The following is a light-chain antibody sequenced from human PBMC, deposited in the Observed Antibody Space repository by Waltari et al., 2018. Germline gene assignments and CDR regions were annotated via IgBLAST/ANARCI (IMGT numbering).Light chain of an antibody. Sequence: QSALTQPASVSGSPGQSITISCSGTYNDVGAYSYVSWYQQHPGKAPKLVIYEVSNRPSGVSGHFSGSKSGNTASLTISGLQAEDEADYYCSSYTNSGSSYVFGTGTKVTVL. CDR2: EVS. V-gene: IGLV2-14*01. CDR1: YNDVGAYSY. J-gene: IGLJ1*01. CDR3: SSYTNSGSSYV.